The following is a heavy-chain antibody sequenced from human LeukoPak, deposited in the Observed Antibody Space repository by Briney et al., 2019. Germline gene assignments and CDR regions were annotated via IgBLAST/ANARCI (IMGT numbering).Heavy chain of an antibody. D-gene: IGHD3-10*01. Sequence: RGSLRLSCAASGFTFSSYAMSWVRQAPGKGLEWVSAISGSGGSTYYADSVKGRFTISRDNSKNTLYLQMNSLRAEDTAVYYCAKDPTMVQGVITDYWGQGTLVTVSS. CDR1: GFTFSSYA. J-gene: IGHJ4*02. CDR2: ISGSGGST. CDR3: AKDPTMVQGVITDY. V-gene: IGHV3-23*01.